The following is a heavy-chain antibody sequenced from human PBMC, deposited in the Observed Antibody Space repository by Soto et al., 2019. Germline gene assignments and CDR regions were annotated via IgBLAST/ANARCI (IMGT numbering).Heavy chain of an antibody. V-gene: IGHV3-30*04. CDR3: ARVGNWGTAFDV. Sequence: PVGSLRLSCAASGFSFYTYPMHWVRQAPGKGLEWVALISHDGNDQYYADSVKGRFTVSRDNSKDTVYLQLSALRLDDTAVYYCARVGNWGTAFDVWGQGTMVTVSS. J-gene: IGHJ3*01. CDR2: ISHDGNDQ. D-gene: IGHD7-27*01. CDR1: GFSFYTYP.